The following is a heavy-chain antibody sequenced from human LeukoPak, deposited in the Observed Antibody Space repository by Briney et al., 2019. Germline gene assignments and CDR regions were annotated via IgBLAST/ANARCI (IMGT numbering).Heavy chain of an antibody. CDR2: IISKAYGGTT. Sequence: PGGSLRLSCTASGFTFCDYAMSWVRQAPGKGGGWGCFIISKAYGGTTEYASSVKGRFTISRDDSKSIDYLQINSLKTEDTAVYYCTRGFVAGIFDYWGQGTLVTVSS. J-gene: IGHJ4*02. CDR1: GFTFCDYA. D-gene: IGHD6-19*01. V-gene: IGHV3-49*04. CDR3: TRGFVAGIFDY.